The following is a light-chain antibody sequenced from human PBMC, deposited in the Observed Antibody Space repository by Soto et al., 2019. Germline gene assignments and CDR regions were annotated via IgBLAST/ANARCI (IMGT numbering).Light chain of an antibody. CDR3: QQRYDWPVT. V-gene: IGKV3-11*01. J-gene: IGKJ3*01. CDR2: DTS. Sequence: EIVLTQSPATLSLSPGERATLSCRTSQSVRSYLGWFQQKPGQAPSLLIFDTSHRATGVAARFSGSGSGTDFTLTISSLEPEDSAVYYRQQRYDWPVTFGPGTKVEIK. CDR1: QSVRSY.